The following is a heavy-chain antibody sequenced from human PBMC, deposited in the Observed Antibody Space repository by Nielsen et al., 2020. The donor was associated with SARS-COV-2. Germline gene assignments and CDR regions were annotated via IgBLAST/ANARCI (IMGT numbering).Heavy chain of an antibody. D-gene: IGHD5-24*01. CDR1: GFTFSTCSNCA. CDR3: ARGRDYAMDV. J-gene: IGHJ6*02. Sequence: GESLKISCAVSGFTFSTCSNCAMDWVRQAPGKGLAWVAFLSSEGTKEFSTDSVQGRFIISRDNSKNTLNLQMSSLRPEDSAVYYCARGRDYAMDVWGQGTTVIVSS. CDR2: LSSEGTKE. V-gene: IGHV3-30-3*01.